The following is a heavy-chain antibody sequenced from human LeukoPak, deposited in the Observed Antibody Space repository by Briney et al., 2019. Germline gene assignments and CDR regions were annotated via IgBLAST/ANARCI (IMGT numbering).Heavy chain of an antibody. D-gene: IGHD6-13*01. Sequence: GGSLRLSCAASGFTFDDYTMHWVRQPPGKGLEWISLITWDGGTTYYADSERGRFTISRDNSKNSLFLRMNSLRPEDTALYYCARDRTAEAGNDYYMGVWGNGTTVIVSS. CDR2: ITWDGGTT. J-gene: IGHJ6*03. V-gene: IGHV3-43*01. CDR3: ARDRTAEAGNDYYMGV. CDR1: GFTFDDYT.